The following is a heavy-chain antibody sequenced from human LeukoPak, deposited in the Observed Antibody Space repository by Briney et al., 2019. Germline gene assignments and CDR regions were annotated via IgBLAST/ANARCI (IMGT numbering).Heavy chain of an antibody. V-gene: IGHV3-74*01. CDR2: INSDGSST. Sequence: GGSLRLSCAASGFTFSSYWMHWVRQAPGKGLVWVSRINSDGSSTSYADSVKGRFTISRDNAKNTLYLQMNSLRAEDTAVYYCARVRILTGYYIPAFDYWGQGTLVTVSS. D-gene: IGHD3-9*01. J-gene: IGHJ4*02. CDR3: ARVRILTGYYIPAFDY. CDR1: GFTFSSYW.